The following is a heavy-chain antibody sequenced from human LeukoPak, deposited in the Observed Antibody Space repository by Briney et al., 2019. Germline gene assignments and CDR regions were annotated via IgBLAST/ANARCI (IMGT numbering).Heavy chain of an antibody. D-gene: IGHD2-15*01. CDR3: ARDGGQTDAFDI. CDR1: GGYVSSGGYY. V-gene: IGHV4-31*03. J-gene: IGHJ3*02. Sequence: PSQTLSLTCTVSGGYVSSGGYYWSWIRQHPGKGLEWIGYIYYSGSTYYNPSLKSRDTISVDTSKNQFSLKLSSVTAADTAVYYCARDGGQTDAFDIWGQGTMVTVSS. CDR2: IYYSGST.